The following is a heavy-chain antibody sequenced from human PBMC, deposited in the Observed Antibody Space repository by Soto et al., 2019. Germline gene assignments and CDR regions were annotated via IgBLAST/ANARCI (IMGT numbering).Heavy chain of an antibody. Sequence: QVQLVQSGAEVKKPGSSVKVSCKASGGTFSSSTISWVRQAPGQGLEWMGRIIPILGLADYAQHFQGRVRITADTSTSHAYMDLSSMTSDDSAVYYCARTFGGLQAWWFDAWGQGTLVTVSS. J-gene: IGHJ5*02. CDR3: ARTFGGLQAWWFDA. D-gene: IGHD2-15*01. V-gene: IGHV1-69*02. CDR2: IIPILGLA. CDR1: GGTFSSST.